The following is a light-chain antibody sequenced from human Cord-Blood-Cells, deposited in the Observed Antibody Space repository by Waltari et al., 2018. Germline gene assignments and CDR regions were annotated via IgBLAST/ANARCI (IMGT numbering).Light chain of an antibody. Sequence: DIVLTQSPATLSLSPGERATLSCRASQSVSSYLAWYQQKPGQAPRPLIYDAANRATGIPARFSVSGSGTDFTLTISSLEPEDFAVYYCQQRSNWPWTFGQGTKVEIK. CDR1: QSVSSY. CDR3: QQRSNWPWT. V-gene: IGKV3-11*01. J-gene: IGKJ1*01. CDR2: DAA.